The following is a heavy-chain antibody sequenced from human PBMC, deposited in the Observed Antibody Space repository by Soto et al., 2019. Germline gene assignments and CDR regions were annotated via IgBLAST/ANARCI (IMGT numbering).Heavy chain of an antibody. CDR3: ASGASRWYPYFFDS. J-gene: IGHJ4*01. Sequence: QAQVVQSGAEVRKPGSSVKLSCKASEGTFNSYAIAWVRQAPGQGLEWMGGIIPYYNTLNYAQKFQDRVTITADDSTNTVYMELSXXXXXXXXXYFCASGASRWYPYFFDSXAXGTLVTVSS. CDR2: IIPYYNTL. CDR1: EGTFNSYA. V-gene: IGHV1-69*01. D-gene: IGHD6-13*01.